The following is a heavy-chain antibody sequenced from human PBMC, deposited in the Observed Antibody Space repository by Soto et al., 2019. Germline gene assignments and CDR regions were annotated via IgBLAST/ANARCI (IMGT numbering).Heavy chain of an antibody. J-gene: IGHJ3*01. V-gene: IGHV1-18*01. D-gene: IGHD6-19*01. Sequence: QVHLVQSGTELRKPGASVRVSCEASGYTFKGYGISWLRQAPGQGLEWMGWISGYNGNTKYAQHLQGRVTLTTDTSTNTAYMELRSLRSDDTAVDYCAREPQYMSGWGPAFDVWGQGTTVIVSS. CDR3: AREPQYMSGWGPAFDV. CDR2: ISGYNGNT. CDR1: GYTFKGYG.